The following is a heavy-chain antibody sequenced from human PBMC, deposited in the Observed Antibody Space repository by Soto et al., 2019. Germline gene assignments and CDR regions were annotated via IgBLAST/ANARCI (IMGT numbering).Heavy chain of an antibody. V-gene: IGHV1-2*02. J-gene: IGHJ6*02. D-gene: IGHD2-15*01. CDR2: IYPKYGGT. Sequence: ASVKVSCKASGYTFTDYYMHWVRQAPGQGLEWLGWIYPKYGGTNYAQKFRDRVTMTRDTSISTVYMELSSLTSDDTAVYYCARATATIIGPSNYHGMDVWGQGTTVTVSS. CDR3: ARATATIIGPSNYHGMDV. CDR1: GYTFTDYY.